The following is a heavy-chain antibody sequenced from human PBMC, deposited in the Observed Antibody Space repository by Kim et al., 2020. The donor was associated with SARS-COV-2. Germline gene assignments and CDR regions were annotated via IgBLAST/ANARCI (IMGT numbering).Heavy chain of an antibody. J-gene: IGHJ4*02. CDR1: VGTFISYA. Sequence: SVKVSCKASVGTFISYAISWVRQAPGQGLEWMGGIIPIFGTANYAHKFHGRVTITADESTSTAYMELSSLRSEDTAVYYCARGPYYDFWSDYWGQGTLVTVSS. V-gene: IGHV1-69*13. CDR3: ARGPYYDFWSDY. D-gene: IGHD3-3*01. CDR2: IIPIFGTA.